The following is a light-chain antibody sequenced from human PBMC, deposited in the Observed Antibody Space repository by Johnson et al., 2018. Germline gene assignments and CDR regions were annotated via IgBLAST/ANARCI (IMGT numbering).Light chain of an antibody. J-gene: IGLJ1*01. CDR3: GTWDSSLSAGNV. CDR1: SSNIGNNY. CDR2: ENN. V-gene: IGLV1-51*02. Sequence: QSVLTQPPSVSAAPGQKVTISCSGSSSNIGNNYVSWYQQLPGTAPKLLIYENNKRPSGIPHRFSGSKSGTSATLGITGLQTGDEADYYCGTWDSSLSAGNVFRTGTKVTVL.